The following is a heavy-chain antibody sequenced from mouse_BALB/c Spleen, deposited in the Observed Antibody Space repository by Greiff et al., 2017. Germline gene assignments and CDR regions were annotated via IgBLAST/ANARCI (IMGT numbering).Heavy chain of an antibody. CDR3: TRGRVRQYYAMDY. V-gene: IGHV1-7*01. J-gene: IGHJ4*01. Sequence: VQLQESGAELAKPGASVKLSCKASGYTFTSYWMHWVKQRPGKGLEWIGYINPSTGNTEYNQNIKDKDTMTADKSSSTAYLQLSSLTSEDSAVYYCTRGRVRQYYAMDYWGQGTSVTVSS. CDR1: GYTFTSYW. CDR2: INPSTGNT. D-gene: IGHD2-14*01.